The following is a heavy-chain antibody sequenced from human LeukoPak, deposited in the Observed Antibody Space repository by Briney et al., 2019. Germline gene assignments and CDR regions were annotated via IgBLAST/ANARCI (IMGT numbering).Heavy chain of an antibody. CDR3: AKDVASRKYYFDY. CDR1: GFTFRNYV. J-gene: IGHJ4*02. V-gene: IGHV3-30*18. D-gene: IGHD3-3*02. CDR2: ISYDGSNK. Sequence: GGSLRLSCAASGFTFRNYVIHWVRQAPGKGLEWVAVISYDGSNKYYADSVKGRFTISRDNSKNTLYLQMNSLRAEDTAVYYCAKDVASRKYYFDYWGQGTLVTVSS.